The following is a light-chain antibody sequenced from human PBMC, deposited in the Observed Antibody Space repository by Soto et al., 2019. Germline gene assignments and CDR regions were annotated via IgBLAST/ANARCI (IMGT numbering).Light chain of an antibody. J-gene: IGLJ2*01. V-gene: IGLV2-14*01. Sequence: QSALTQPASVSGSPGQSITISCTGTSSDVGGYNYVSWYQQHPGKAPKLMIYDVSNRPSGVSKRFSGSKSGNTASLTISGHQAEDAAYYYCSSDTSISTLVFGGGTKLTVL. CDR1: SSDVGGYNY. CDR2: DVS. CDR3: SSDTSISTLV.